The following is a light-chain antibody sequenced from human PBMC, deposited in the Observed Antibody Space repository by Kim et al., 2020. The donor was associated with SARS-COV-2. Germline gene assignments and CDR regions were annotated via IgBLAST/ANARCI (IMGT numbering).Light chain of an antibody. Sequence: LSLSPGESATLSCWASQRVSRDVAWYQQRPGQAPRLLIYGSSTRAAGISDRFSGGGSGTEFTLTINRLQSEDFAVYYCQQYVDWPPAFGGGTKLEI. CDR1: QRVSRD. J-gene: IGKJ4*01. CDR3: QQYVDWPPA. CDR2: GSS. V-gene: IGKV3-15*01.